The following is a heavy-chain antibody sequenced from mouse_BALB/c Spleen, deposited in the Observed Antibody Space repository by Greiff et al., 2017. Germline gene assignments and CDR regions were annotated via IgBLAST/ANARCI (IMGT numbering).Heavy chain of an antibody. D-gene: IGHD2-14*01. Sequence: QVQLQQSGAELVKPGASVKLSCKASGYTFTSYWMHWVKQRPGQGLEWIGEINPSNGRTNYNEKFKSKATLTADKSSSTAYMQLSSLTSEDSAVYYCARSRYEDAMDYWGQGTSVTVSS. CDR1: GYTFTSYW. V-gene: IGHV1S81*02. CDR2: INPSNGRT. CDR3: ARSRYEDAMDY. J-gene: IGHJ4*01.